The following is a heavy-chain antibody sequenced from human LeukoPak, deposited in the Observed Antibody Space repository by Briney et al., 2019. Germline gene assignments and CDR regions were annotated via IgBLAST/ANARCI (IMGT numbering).Heavy chain of an antibody. V-gene: IGHV3-74*01. CDR2: IYTDGSTT. J-gene: IGHJ6*02. CDR3: ARGRYYEMDV. CDR1: VFTLSRYC. Sequence: GWCLRLSCAASVFTLSRYCMHWVRQAPGKGLVGVSRIYTDGSTTSYADSVKGRLTISKDSDKHTLYLQMDSLRAEDTDEYYCARGRYYEMDVWGQGTTVTVSS.